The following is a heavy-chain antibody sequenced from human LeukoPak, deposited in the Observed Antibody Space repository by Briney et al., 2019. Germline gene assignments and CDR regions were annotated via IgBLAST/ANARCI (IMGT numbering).Heavy chain of an antibody. Sequence: SETLSLTCAVSGGSISSGGYSWSWIRQPPGKGLEWIWYIYHSGSTYYNPSLKSRVTISVDRSKNQFSLKLSSVTAADTAVYYCARARVASYGSGRYYFDYWGQGTLVTVSS. V-gene: IGHV4-30-2*01. CDR1: GGSISSGGYS. CDR2: IYHSGST. CDR3: ARARVASYGSGRYYFDY. D-gene: IGHD3-10*01. J-gene: IGHJ4*02.